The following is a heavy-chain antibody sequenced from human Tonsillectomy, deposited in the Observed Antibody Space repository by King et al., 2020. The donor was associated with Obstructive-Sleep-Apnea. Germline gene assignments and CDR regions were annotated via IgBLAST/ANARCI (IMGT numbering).Heavy chain of an antibody. V-gene: IGHV3-7*03. CDR1: AFTFSSYW. CDR3: AREGYYGSGYMDV. J-gene: IGHJ6*02. CDR2: IKQDGSEK. Sequence: VQLVESGGGLVQPGGSLRLSCAASAFTFSSYWMNWVRQAPGKGLEWVANIKQDGSEKYYVDSVKGRFTISRDNAKKSLYMQMNRLGVEDTAVYYCAREGYYGSGYMDVWGQGTTVTVSS. D-gene: IGHD3-10*01.